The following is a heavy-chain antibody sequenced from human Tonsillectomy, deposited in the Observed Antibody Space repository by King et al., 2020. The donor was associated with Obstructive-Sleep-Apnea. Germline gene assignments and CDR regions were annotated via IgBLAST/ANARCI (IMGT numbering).Heavy chain of an antibody. Sequence: VQLVESGGGLVKPGGSLRLSCAASGFTFSNAWMSWVRQAPGKGLEWVGRIKSKTDGGTTDYAAPVKSRFTISRDDSKNTLYLQMNSLKTEDTAVYSCTTEVPYYDTSVQNDAFDIWGQGTMVTVSS. CDR3: TTEVPYYDTSVQNDAFDI. CDR1: GFTFSNAW. D-gene: IGHD3-22*01. V-gene: IGHV3-15*01. CDR2: IKSKTDGGTT. J-gene: IGHJ3*02.